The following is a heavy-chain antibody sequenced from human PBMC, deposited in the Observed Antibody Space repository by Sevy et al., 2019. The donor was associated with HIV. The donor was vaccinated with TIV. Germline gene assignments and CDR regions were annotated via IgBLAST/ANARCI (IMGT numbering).Heavy chain of an antibody. J-gene: IGHJ4*02. CDR3: ARTPLLSIPGTTDVYFDI. CDR2: IIPIFGTT. V-gene: IGHV1-69*13. D-gene: IGHD4-4*01. CDR1: GGTFSNYA. Sequence: ASVKVSCKASGGTFSNYALSWVRQAPGQGLEWMAGIIPIFGTTNFAQTFQGRVTITADESRSTAYMELSSLKPADTAVYYCARTPLLSIPGTTDVYFDIWGQGTLVTVSS.